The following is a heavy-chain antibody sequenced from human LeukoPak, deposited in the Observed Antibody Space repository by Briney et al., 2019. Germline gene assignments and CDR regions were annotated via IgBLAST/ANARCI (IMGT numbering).Heavy chain of an antibody. D-gene: IGHD3-3*01. V-gene: IGHV4-39*07. CDR2: IYYSGST. CDR3: ARDFWSGSNWFDP. CDR1: GGSISSTSYP. Sequence: SETLSLTCNVSGGSISSTSYPWGWIRQPPGKGLEWIGSIYYSGSTYYNPSLKSRVTISADTSKNQFSLKLNSVTAADTAVYYCARDFWSGSNWFDPWGQGTLVTVSS. J-gene: IGHJ5*02.